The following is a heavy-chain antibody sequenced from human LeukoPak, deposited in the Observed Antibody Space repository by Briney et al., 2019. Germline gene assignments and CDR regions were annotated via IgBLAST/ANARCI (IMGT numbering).Heavy chain of an antibody. CDR1: GGSISSGGYY. CDR3: AREDSGYAYYHFGMDV. V-gene: IGHV4-30-2*01. Sequence: SQTLSLTCTVSGGSISSGGYYWSWIRQPPGKGLEWIGYIYHSGSTYYNPSLKSRVTISVDRSKNQFSLKLSSVTAADTAVYYCAREDSGYAYYHFGMDVWGQGTTVTVSS. CDR2: IYHSGST. D-gene: IGHD5-12*01. J-gene: IGHJ6*02.